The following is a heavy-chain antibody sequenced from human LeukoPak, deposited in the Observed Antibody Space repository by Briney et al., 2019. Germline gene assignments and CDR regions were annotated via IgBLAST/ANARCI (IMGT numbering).Heavy chain of an antibody. CDR1: GGPISSGGYY. CDR3: AREVLRSSNWFDP. V-gene: IGHV4-31*03. CDR2: IYYSGST. J-gene: IGHJ5*02. Sequence: SQTLSFTCTVSGGPISSGGYYWSWIRQHPGKGLEWIGYIYYSGSTYYNPSLKSRVTISVDTSKNQFSLKLSSVTAADTAVYYCAREVLRSSNWFDPWGQGTLVTVSS.